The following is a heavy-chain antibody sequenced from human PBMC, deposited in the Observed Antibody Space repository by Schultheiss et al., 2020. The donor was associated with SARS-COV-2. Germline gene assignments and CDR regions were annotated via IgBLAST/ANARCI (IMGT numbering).Heavy chain of an antibody. Sequence: SETLSLTCAVSGYSISSGYYWGWIRQPPGKGLEWIGSIYYSGSTYYNPSLKSRVSISLDTPKSQFSLKLTSLTAADTAVYYCASLRGSGVDFWGQGTLVTVSS. CDR1: GYSISSGYY. V-gene: IGHV4-38-2*01. D-gene: IGHD7-27*01. CDR2: IYYSGST. J-gene: IGHJ4*02. CDR3: ASLRGSGVDF.